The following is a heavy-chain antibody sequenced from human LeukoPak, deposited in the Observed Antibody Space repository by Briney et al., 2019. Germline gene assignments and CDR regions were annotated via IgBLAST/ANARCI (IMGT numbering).Heavy chain of an antibody. D-gene: IGHD3-10*01. V-gene: IGHV3-66*01. J-gene: IGHJ4*02. Sequence: PGGSLRLSCAASGFTVSSNYMSWVRQAPGKGLEWVSVIYSGGSTYYADSVKGRFTISRDNSKNSLYLQMNSLRVEDTAVYYCARYTSGSYSITYFDSWGQGTLVTVSS. CDR2: IYSGGST. CDR3: ARYTSGSYSITYFDS. CDR1: GFTVSSNY.